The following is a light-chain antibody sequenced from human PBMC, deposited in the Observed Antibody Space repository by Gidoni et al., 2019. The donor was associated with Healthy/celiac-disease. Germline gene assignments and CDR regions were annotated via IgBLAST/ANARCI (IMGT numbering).Light chain of an antibody. Sequence: EIVLTQSPATLSLSPGERATLSCRASQSVSSYLAWYQQKPGQAPRLLIDDASNRATGIPARFSGSGSGTDFTLTISSLEPEDFAGYYCQQRSNWPPSFGQGTKVEIK. CDR3: QQRSNWPPS. CDR2: DAS. CDR1: QSVSSY. J-gene: IGKJ1*01. V-gene: IGKV3-11*01.